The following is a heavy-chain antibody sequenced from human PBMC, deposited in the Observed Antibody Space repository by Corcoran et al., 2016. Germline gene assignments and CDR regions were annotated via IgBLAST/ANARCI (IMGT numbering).Heavy chain of an antibody. D-gene: IGHD3-10*01. V-gene: IGHV4-39*07. CDR1: GGSISSRNYY. CDR2: VHSSGST. CDR3: MRQTLWFVWMDY. J-gene: IGHJ4*02. Sequence: QLQLQESGPGLVKPSETLSLTCSVSGGSISSRNYYWGWVRQPPGKGLEWIGSVHSSGSTYYNPSPPIRVTTSIDTSKHQFPLRLISVTAADTAVYYCMRQTLWFVWMDYWVQGILSTVSS.